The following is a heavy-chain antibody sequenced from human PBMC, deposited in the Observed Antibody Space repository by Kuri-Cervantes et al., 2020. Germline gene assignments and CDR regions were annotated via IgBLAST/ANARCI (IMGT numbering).Heavy chain of an antibody. J-gene: IGHJ4*02. CDR2: ISGSGGST. D-gene: IGHD3-10*01. CDR1: GFTFSSYA. V-gene: IGHV3-23*01. CDR3: ARDGGKDGSELEGTW. Sequence: GESLKISCAASGFTFSSYAMSWVRQAPGKGLEWVSAISGSGGSTYYADSVKGRFTISRDNSKNTLYLQMNSLRAEDTAVYYCARDGGKDGSELEGTWWGQGTLVTVSS.